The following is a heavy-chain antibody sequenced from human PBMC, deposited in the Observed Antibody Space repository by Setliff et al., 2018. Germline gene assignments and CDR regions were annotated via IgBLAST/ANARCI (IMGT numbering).Heavy chain of an antibody. Sequence: SETLSLTCSVYGESFSNNYWSCIRQSSGKGLEWIGESDHGGNTTIHPSLKSRLTISVDTSKNQFSLKLSSVTAADTAVYYCARDMGQPYYFESWGLGTMVTVSS. CDR1: GESFSNNY. D-gene: IGHD1-1*01. CDR3: ARDMGQPYYFES. J-gene: IGHJ4*02. CDR2: SDHGGNT. V-gene: IGHV4-34*01.